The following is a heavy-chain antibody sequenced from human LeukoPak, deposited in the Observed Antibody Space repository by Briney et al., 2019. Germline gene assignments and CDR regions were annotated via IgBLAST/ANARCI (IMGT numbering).Heavy chain of an antibody. Sequence: PGGSLRLSCAASGFTFSSYAMHWVRQAPGKGLEWVAVISYDGSNKYYADSVKGRFTISRDNSKNTLYLQMNSLRAEDTAVYYWARARRDGNSDWFDPWGQGTLVTVSS. J-gene: IGHJ5*02. CDR3: ARARRDGNSDWFDP. CDR1: GFTFSSYA. D-gene: IGHD4-23*01. CDR2: ISYDGSNK. V-gene: IGHV3-30-3*01.